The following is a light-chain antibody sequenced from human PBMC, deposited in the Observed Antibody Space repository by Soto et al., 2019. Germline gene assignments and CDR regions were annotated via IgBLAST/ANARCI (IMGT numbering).Light chain of an antibody. V-gene: IGKV1-39*01. CDR3: QQCFTTQYT. J-gene: IGKJ2*01. CDR1: QSVRTY. CDR2: GAS. Sequence: DIQMTQSPSSLSASVGDRVTITCRARQSVRTYLNWYQRKPGKAHKVLIYGASALQSGVPSRFSGSGSGTDFTLTVSSLQTEDSATYNCQQCFTTQYTFGQGTKVEIK.